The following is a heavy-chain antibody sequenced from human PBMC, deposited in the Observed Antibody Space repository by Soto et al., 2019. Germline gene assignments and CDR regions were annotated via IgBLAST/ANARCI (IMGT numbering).Heavy chain of an antibody. CDR2: ISAYNGNT. CDR1: GYTFTSYG. D-gene: IGHD1-1*01. J-gene: IGHJ5*02. Sequence: QVQLVQSGAEVKKPGASVKVSCKASGYTFTSYGISWVRQAPGQGLEWMGWISAYNGNTNYAQKRQGXXTXTXXTSTSTAYMELRSLRSDDTAVYYCARVNAWAWFDPWGQGTLVTVSS. CDR3: ARVNAWAWFDP. V-gene: IGHV1-18*01.